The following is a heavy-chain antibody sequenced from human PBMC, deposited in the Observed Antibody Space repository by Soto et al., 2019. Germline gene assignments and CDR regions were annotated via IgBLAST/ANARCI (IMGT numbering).Heavy chain of an antibody. V-gene: IGHV3-21*01. Sequence: GGSLRLSCAASGFTFSSYSMNWVRQAPGKGLEWVSSISSSSSYIYYADSVKGRFTISRDNAKNSLYLQMNSLRAEDTAVYYCAREPERAVASSWYKGYQTGMDVWGQGTTVTVSS. J-gene: IGHJ6*02. CDR2: ISSSSSYI. D-gene: IGHD6-13*01. CDR3: AREPERAVASSWYKGYQTGMDV. CDR1: GFTFSSYS.